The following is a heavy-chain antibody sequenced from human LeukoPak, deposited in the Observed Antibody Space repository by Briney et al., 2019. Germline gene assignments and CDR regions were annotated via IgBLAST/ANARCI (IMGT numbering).Heavy chain of an antibody. CDR1: GFTFSSYG. CDR2: IWYDGSNK. CDR3: AKGTRSGTYYFDY. D-gene: IGHD1-26*01. Sequence: GGSLRLSCAASGFTFSSYGMHWVRQAPGKGLEWVAVIWYDGSNKYYADSVKGRFTISRDNSKNTLYLQMNSLRAEDTAVYYCAKGTRSGTYYFDYWGQGTLVTVSS. V-gene: IGHV3-33*06. J-gene: IGHJ4*02.